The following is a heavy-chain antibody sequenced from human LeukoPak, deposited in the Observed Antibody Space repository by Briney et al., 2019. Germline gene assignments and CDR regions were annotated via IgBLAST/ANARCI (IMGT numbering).Heavy chain of an antibody. CDR2: ISAYNGNT. J-gene: IGHJ4*02. Sequence: GASVKVSCKAAGYTFTSYGISWVRQAPGQGLEWMGWISAYNGNTNYAQELQGRVTMTTDTSTSTVYMELRSLRSDDTAVYYCARGGLYCSSTSCYGIEYWGQGTLVTVSS. D-gene: IGHD2-2*01. V-gene: IGHV1-18*04. CDR3: ARGGLYCSSTSCYGIEY. CDR1: GYTFTSYG.